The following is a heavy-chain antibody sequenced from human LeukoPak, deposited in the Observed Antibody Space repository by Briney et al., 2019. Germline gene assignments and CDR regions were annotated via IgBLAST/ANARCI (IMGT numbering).Heavy chain of an antibody. J-gene: IGHJ6*03. CDR3: AKMEGQRLYDYCMDV. Sequence: TGGSLRLSCAASGFAFSNFAMSWVRQAPGKGLEWVSGMSGSGDSSYYADSVKGRFTIFRDNSKNALYLQMNSLRADDTALYYCAKMEGQRLYDYCMDVWGKGTTVTVSS. CDR2: MSGSGDSS. CDR1: GFAFSNFA. D-gene: IGHD3-3*01. V-gene: IGHV3-23*01.